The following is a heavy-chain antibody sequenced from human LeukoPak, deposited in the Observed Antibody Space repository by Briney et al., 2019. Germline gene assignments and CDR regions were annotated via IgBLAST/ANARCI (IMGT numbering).Heavy chain of an antibody. CDR3: ARLGQPNAFDI. D-gene: IGHD3-16*01. CDR2: ISSSGST. Sequence: SETLSLTCTVPGGSISSYYWIWIRQPPGKGLECIGYISSSGSTKHNPSLKSRVTISADTSKNQLSLKLSSVTAADTAVYFCARLGQPNAFDIWGQGTMVTVSS. V-gene: IGHV4-59*08. CDR1: GGSISSYY. J-gene: IGHJ3*02.